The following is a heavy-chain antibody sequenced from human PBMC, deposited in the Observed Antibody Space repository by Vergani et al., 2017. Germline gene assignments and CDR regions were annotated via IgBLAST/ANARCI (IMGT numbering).Heavy chain of an antibody. CDR1: GGSISSYY. CDR3: ARGTAGYSFDY. J-gene: IGHJ4*02. Sequence: QVQLQESGPGLVKPSQTLSLTCTVSGGSISSYYWSWIRQPPGKGLEWIGYIYYSGSTNYNPSLKSRVTISVDTSKNQFSLKLSSVTAADTAVYYCARGTAGYSFDYWGQGTLVTVS. V-gene: IGHV4-59*01. D-gene: IGHD5-24*01. CDR2: IYYSGST.